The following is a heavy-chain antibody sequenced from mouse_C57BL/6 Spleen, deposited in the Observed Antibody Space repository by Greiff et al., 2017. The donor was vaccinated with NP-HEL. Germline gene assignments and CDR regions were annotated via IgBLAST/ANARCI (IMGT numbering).Heavy chain of an antibody. CDR2: IDPSDSYT. CDR1: GYTFTSYW. V-gene: IGHV1-69*01. J-gene: IGHJ3*01. CDR3: ARGDYDEGVWFAY. Sequence: VQLQQPGAELVMPGASVKLSCKASGYTFTSYWMHWVKQRPGQGLEWIGEIDPSDSYTNYNQKFKGKSTLTVDKSSSTAYMQLSSLTSEDSAVYYCARGDYDEGVWFAYWGQGTLVTVSA. D-gene: IGHD2-4*01.